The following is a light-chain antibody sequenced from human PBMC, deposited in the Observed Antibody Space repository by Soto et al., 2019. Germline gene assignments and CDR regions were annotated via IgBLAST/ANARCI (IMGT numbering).Light chain of an antibody. CDR2: AAS. Sequence: DIQMTQSPSFLSASVGDRVTITCRASQGIGNDLGWYQLKPGTAPKRLIYAASNLQGGVPSRFSGSGSGTEFTLTISSLQPDDFATYYCQHYNSYSEAFGQGTKVDIK. CDR3: QHYNSYSEA. V-gene: IGKV1-17*01. J-gene: IGKJ1*01. CDR1: QGIGND.